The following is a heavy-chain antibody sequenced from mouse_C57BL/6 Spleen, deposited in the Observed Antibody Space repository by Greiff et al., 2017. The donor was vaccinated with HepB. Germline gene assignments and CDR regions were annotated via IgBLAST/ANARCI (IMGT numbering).Heavy chain of an antibody. J-gene: IGHJ3*01. V-gene: IGHV1-69*01. CDR1: GYTFTSYW. CDR3: ARGDVSWFAY. CDR2: IDPSDSYT. Sequence: VQLQQSGAELVMPGASVKLSCKASGYTFTSYWMHWVKQRPGQGLEWIGEIDPSDSYTNYNQKFKGKSTLTVDKSSSTAYMQLSSLTSEDSAVYDCARGDVSWFAYWGQGTLVTVSA.